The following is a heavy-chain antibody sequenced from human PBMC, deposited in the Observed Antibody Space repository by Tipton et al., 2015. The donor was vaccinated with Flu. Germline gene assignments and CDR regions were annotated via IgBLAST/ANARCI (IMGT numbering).Heavy chain of an antibody. J-gene: IGHJ5*01. D-gene: IGHD3/OR15-3a*01. CDR2: TFTSGST. CDR3: ARVALDPSGTDVLGWLDS. CDR1: GGSITYSY. Sequence: TLSLTCTISGGSITYSYWSWIRQPAGQGLEWIGRTFTSGSTIYNPSLRGRVTLSMDVSKRQFSLKLTSVTVADTAIYYCARVALDPSGTDVLGWLDSWGQGTLVTVSS. V-gene: IGHV4-4*07.